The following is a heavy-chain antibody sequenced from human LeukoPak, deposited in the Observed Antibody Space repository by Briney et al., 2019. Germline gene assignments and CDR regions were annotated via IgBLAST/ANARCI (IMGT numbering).Heavy chain of an antibody. Sequence: GRSLRLSCAASGFTFSSYGMHWVRQAPGKGLEWVAATWYDGSNKYYADSVKGRFTISRDNSKNTLYLQMNSLRAEDTAVYFCARGGHCSTTSCSNYDGMDVWGQGTTLTVSS. CDR1: GFTFSSYG. V-gene: IGHV3-33*08. J-gene: IGHJ6*02. CDR3: ARGGHCSTTSCSNYDGMDV. D-gene: IGHD2-2*01. CDR2: TWYDGSNK.